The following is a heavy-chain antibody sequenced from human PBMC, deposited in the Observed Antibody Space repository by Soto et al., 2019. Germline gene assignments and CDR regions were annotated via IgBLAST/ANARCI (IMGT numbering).Heavy chain of an antibody. Sequence: GSLSLSWSSTGFIATNYAMSWVRQAPGKGLEWVSGFSGSGGATFYADSVKGRFTLSRDSSRNTIYLQMDRLRAEDTAVYYCAKAVGDEWGTGTGVTV. CDR1: GFIATNYA. V-gene: IGHV3-23*01. J-gene: IGHJ4*02. D-gene: IGHD1-26*01. CDR3: AKAVGDE. CDR2: FSGSGGAT.